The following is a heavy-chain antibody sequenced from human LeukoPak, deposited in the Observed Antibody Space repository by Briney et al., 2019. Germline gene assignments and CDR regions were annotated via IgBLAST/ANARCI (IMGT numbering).Heavy chain of an antibody. D-gene: IGHD5-24*01. J-gene: IGHJ4*02. CDR2: ISTSGTYI. CDR3: AKGRDGYNGDY. Sequence: GGSLRLSCAASGFTFTSYSMNWVRQAPGKGLEWVSSISTSGTYIYYADSVKGRFTISRDNAKNSLDLQMDSLRAEDTAVYYCAKGRDGYNGDYWGQGTLVTVSS. V-gene: IGHV3-21*01. CDR1: GFTFTSYS.